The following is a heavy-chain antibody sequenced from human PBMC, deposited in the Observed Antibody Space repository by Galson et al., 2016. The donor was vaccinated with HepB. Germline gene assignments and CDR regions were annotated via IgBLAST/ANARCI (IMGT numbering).Heavy chain of an antibody. CDR1: GGSMTNPYW. J-gene: IGHJ4*02. V-gene: IGHV4-4*02. CDR2: VYHSGST. CDR3: ASRDDRGPY. Sequence: TLSLTCGVSGGSMTNPYWWTWVRQPPGKGLEWIGEVYHSGSTNYNSSLKSRVTISVDKSNNQFSLRLTSVTAADTAVYYCASRDDRGPYWGQGTRVTVAS. D-gene: IGHD2-21*01.